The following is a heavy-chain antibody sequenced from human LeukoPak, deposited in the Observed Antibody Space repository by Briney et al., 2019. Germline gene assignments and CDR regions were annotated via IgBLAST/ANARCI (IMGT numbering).Heavy chain of an antibody. CDR2: IIPIFGTA. D-gene: IGHD3-10*01. J-gene: IGHJ6*02. CDR3: ARGRGDYYYYGMDV. V-gene: IGHV1-69*01. Sequence: ASVKVSCKASGGTFSSYAISWVRQAPGQGLEWMGGIIPIFGTANYAQKFQGRVTITADESTSTAYMELSGLRSEDTAVYYCARGRGDYYYYGMDVWGQGTTVTVS. CDR1: GGTFSSYA.